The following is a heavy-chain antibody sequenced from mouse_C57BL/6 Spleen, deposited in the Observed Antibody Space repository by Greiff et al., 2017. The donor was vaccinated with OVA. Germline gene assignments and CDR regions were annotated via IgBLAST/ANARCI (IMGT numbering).Heavy chain of an antibody. Sequence: QVQLQQPGTELVKPGASVKLSCKASGYTFTSYWMHWVKQRPGQGLEWIGNINPSNGGTNYNEKLKSKAKLTVDKTSSAAYMQLSSLTSKDSAVYYCAGGGYYYGSSYVALFAYWGQGTLVTVSA. CDR2: INPSNGGT. D-gene: IGHD1-1*01. V-gene: IGHV1-53*01. J-gene: IGHJ3*01. CDR1: GYTFTSYW. CDR3: AGGGYYYGSSYVALFAY.